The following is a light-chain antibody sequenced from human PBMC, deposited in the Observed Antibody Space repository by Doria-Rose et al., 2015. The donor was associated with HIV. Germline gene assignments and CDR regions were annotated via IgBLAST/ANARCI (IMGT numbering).Light chain of an antibody. CDR2: AAS. J-gene: IGKJ1*01. V-gene: IGKV1-39*01. Sequence: DIRLTQSPSSLSASVGDRVTITCRASQNINRFLNWYQQKPGKVPKVLICAASSLQSGVPSRFSGSGSGTDFTLTISSLQPEDFATYYCQQSFSTPRTFGQGTKVEIK. CDR3: QQSFSTPRT. CDR1: QNINRF.